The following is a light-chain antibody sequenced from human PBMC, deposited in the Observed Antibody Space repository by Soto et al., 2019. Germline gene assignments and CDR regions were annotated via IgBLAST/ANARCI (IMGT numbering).Light chain of an antibody. J-gene: IGKJ4*01. V-gene: IGKV1-17*01. CDR1: QDIRHD. Sequence: DIQMTQSPSSLSASVGDRVTITCRASQDIRHDLGWYQQKPGKAPKRLIYAASRLQSGVPSRFSGSGSGIEFTVTNTSLQPEDFATYYCLHHNSYPLTFGGGTRVEIK. CDR3: LHHNSYPLT. CDR2: AAS.